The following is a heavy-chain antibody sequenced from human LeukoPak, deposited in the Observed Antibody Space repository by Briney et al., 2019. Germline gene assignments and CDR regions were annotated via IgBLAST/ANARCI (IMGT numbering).Heavy chain of an antibody. Sequence: GASLKVSCKASGYTFTGYYMHWVRQAPGQGLEWMGWINPNSGGTDYALKFQGRVTVRRNSSISTAFMGLTGLRSDDTAVYYCARSSIGLGFFDYWGQGTLVTVSS. V-gene: IGHV1-2*02. D-gene: IGHD2/OR15-2a*01. CDR1: GYTFTGYY. CDR3: ARSSIGLGFFDY. J-gene: IGHJ4*02. CDR2: INPNSGGT.